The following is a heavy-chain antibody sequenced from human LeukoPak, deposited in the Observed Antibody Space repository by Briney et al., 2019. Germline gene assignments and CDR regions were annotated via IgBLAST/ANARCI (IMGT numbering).Heavy chain of an antibody. J-gene: IGHJ4*02. Sequence: ASVKVSCKASGYTFTGYYMHWVRQAPGQGLEWMGWINPNNGGTNYAQNFQGRVTMIRDTSISTAYMELSRLTSDDTAVYYCARDDYGDYRPGDYWGQGTLVTVSS. D-gene: IGHD4-17*01. V-gene: IGHV1-2*02. CDR3: ARDDYGDYRPGDY. CDR1: GYTFTGYY. CDR2: INPNNGGT.